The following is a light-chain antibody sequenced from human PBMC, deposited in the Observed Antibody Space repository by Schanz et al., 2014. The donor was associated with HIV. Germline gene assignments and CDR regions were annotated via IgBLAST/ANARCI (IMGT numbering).Light chain of an antibody. V-gene: IGLV1-44*01. CDR3: NSYTSKNTPI. Sequence: QSVLTQPPSASGTPGQRVTISCSGSGSNIGINTVNWYQHLPGTAPKLLIYNSYHRPSGVPDRFSGSESGTSASLAISGLQSEDEADYYCNSYTSKNTPIFGGGTKLTVL. CDR1: GSNIGINT. J-gene: IGLJ2*01. CDR2: NSY.